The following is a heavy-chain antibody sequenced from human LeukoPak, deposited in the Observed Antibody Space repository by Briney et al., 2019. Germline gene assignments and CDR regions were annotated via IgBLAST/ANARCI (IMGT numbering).Heavy chain of an antibody. CDR2: IYYSGST. Sequence: SETLSLTCTVSGGSISSYCCSWIRQPPGKGLEWIGYIYYSGSTNYNPSLKSRVTISVDTSKNQFSLKLSSVTAADTAVYYCATTYSNSPYPGMNVWGQASTVTVSS. CDR3: ATTYSNSPYPGMNV. J-gene: IGHJ6*02. CDR1: GGSISSYC. D-gene: IGHD6-13*01. V-gene: IGHV4-59*08.